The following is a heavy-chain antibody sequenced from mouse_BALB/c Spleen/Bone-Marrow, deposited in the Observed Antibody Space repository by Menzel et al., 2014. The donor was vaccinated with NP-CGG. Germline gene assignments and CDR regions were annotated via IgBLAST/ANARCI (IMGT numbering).Heavy chain of an antibody. D-gene: IGHD1-1*01. J-gene: IGHJ4*01. Sequence: QVQLQQSGAELMKPGASVKISRKATGYTFSSYWIEWVKQRPGHGLEWIGEILPGSGSTNYNEKFKGKATFTADTSSNTAYMQLSSLTSEDSAVYYCAREDIATVVEMDYWGQGTSVTVSS. V-gene: IGHV1-9*01. CDR3: AREDIATVVEMDY. CDR1: GYTFSSYW. CDR2: ILPGSGST.